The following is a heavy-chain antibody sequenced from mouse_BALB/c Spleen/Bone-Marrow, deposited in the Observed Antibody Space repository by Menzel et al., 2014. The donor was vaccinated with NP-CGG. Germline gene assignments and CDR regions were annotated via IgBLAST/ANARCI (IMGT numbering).Heavy chain of an antibody. CDR3: ARHGDNYVFDY. V-gene: IGHV5-9-3*01. J-gene: IGHJ2*01. D-gene: IGHD1-3*01. CDR1: GFTFXNYA. Sequence: EVQLVESGGGLVSPGGSLKLSCAASGFTFXNYAMSWARQTPEKSLEWVATVSSGGSFTYYPDSVKGRFTISRDSAKNTLYLQMSSLRSEDTAMYYCARHGDNYVFDYWGQGTTLTVSS. CDR2: VSSGGSFT.